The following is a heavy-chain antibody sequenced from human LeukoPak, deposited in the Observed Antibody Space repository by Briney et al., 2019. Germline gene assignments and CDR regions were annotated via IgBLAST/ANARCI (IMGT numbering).Heavy chain of an antibody. D-gene: IGHD3-3*01. V-gene: IGHV1-69*04. Sequence: GASVKVSCKASGGTFSSYAISWVRQAPGQGLEWMGRIIPIFGIANYAQKFQGRVTITADKSASTAYMELSGLRSEDTAVYYCATPGLDYDFWSGSFQGDYWGQGTLVTVSS. J-gene: IGHJ4*02. CDR1: GGTFSSYA. CDR3: ATPGLDYDFWSGSFQGDY. CDR2: IIPIFGIA.